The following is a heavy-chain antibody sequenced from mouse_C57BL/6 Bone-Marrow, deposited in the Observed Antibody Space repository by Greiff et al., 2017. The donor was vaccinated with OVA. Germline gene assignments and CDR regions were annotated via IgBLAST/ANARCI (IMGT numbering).Heavy chain of an antibody. J-gene: IGHJ3*01. CDR2: IYPGDGDT. V-gene: IGHV1-82*01. D-gene: IGHD2-3*01. CDR3: ATRDGYSFAY. Sequence: VKLMESGPELVKPGASVKISCKASGYAFSSSWMNWVKQRPGKGLEWIGRIYPGDGDTNYNGKFKGKATLTADKSSSTAYMQLSSLTSEDSAVYFCATRDGYSFAYWGQGTLVTVSA. CDR1: GYAFSSSW.